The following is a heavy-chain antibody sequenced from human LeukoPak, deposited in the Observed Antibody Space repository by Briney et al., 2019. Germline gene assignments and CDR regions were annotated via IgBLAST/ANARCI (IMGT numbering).Heavy chain of an antibody. CDR3: ARAPSLEYDILTGYYKGYYYYYMDV. CDR2: ISSSSSYI. D-gene: IGHD3-9*01. J-gene: IGHJ6*03. CDR1: GFTFSSYS. Sequence: GGSLRLSCAASGFTFSSYSMNWVRQAPGKGLEWVSSISSSSSYIYYADSVKGRFTISRDNAKNSLYLQMNSLRAEDTAVYYCARAPSLEYDILTGYYKGYYYYYMDVWGKGTTVTVSS. V-gene: IGHV3-21*01.